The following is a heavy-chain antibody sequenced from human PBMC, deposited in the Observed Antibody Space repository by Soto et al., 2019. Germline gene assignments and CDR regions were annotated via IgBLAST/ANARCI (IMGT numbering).Heavy chain of an antibody. V-gene: IGHV4-30-2*01. CDR3: AGMPYTSGLRFDP. Sequence: SETLSLTCNMSGDSYSICTYSWSWIRQPPGKALQWIGFIYQSGVTSYNPSLASRVSISLDRSNNQCSLKLKSVTAADTAVYFCAGMPYTSGLRFDPWGPGTLVTDSS. D-gene: IGHD6-19*01. CDR1: GDSYSICTYS. CDR2: IYQSGVT. J-gene: IGHJ5*02.